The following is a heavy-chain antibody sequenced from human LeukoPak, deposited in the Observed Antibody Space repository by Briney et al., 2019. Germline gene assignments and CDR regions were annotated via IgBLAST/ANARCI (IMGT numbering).Heavy chain of an antibody. CDR1: GFTFSSYS. Sequence: GGSLRLSCAASGFTFSSYSMNWVRQAPGKGLEWVSYISSSSSTIYYADSVKGRFTISRDNSKNTLYLQMNSLRAEDTAVYYCAKVVYYDILTGPIFDYWGQGTLVTVSS. D-gene: IGHD3-9*01. CDR3: AKVVYYDILTGPIFDY. V-gene: IGHV3-48*01. J-gene: IGHJ4*02. CDR2: ISSSSSTI.